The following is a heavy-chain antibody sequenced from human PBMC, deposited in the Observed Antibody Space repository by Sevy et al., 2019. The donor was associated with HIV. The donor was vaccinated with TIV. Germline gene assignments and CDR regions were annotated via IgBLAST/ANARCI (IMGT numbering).Heavy chain of an antibody. Sequence: GGSLRLSCAASGFTFSDYYMSWIRQAPGKGLEWVSYISSSGSTIYYADSVKGRFTISRDNAKNSLYLQMNSLRAEDTAVYYCARDKRYYGSGSDFYGMDVWGQGTTVIVSS. J-gene: IGHJ6*02. V-gene: IGHV3-11*01. D-gene: IGHD3-10*01. CDR1: GFTFSDYY. CDR2: ISSSGSTI. CDR3: ARDKRYYGSGSDFYGMDV.